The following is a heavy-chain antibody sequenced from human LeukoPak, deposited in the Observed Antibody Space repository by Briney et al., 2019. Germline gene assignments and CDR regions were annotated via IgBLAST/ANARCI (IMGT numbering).Heavy chain of an antibody. Sequence: SETLSLTCTVSGDSTVSGGSMTTYHWTWLRQPPGKALEWIGFVYYSGVTKYNPSLESRVTISLDASKNQFSLKLSSVTAADTAMYYCARRVATKPKYFFDSWGQGTLVTVSS. CDR2: VYYSGVT. J-gene: IGHJ4*02. CDR3: ARRVATKPKYFFDS. D-gene: IGHD5-24*01. CDR1: VSGDSTVSGGSMTTYH. V-gene: IGHV4-59*08.